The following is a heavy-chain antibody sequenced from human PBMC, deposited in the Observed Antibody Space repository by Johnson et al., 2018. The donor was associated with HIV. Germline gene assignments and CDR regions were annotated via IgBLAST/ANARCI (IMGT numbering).Heavy chain of an antibody. CDR3: ARAKVNWTQGDAFDV. CDR1: GLNVSSTY. J-gene: IGHJ3*01. Sequence: MQLVESGGGLIQPGGSLRLSCAASGLNVSSTYMSWVRQAPGKGLEWVSAIGTAGDTYYPGSVKGRFTISRENAKNTLYLEMYSLRADDTAVYYCARAKVNWTQGDAFDVWGQGTMVTVSS. D-gene: IGHD1-1*01. V-gene: IGHV3-53*01. CDR2: IGTAGDT.